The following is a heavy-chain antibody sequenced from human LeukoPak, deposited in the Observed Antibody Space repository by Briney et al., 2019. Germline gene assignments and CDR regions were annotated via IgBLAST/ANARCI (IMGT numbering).Heavy chain of an antibody. CDR3: ARGGNRAARLQYFDY. CDR2: INHSGST. V-gene: IGHV4-34*01. CDR1: GGSISNFY. D-gene: IGHD6-6*01. Sequence: SETLSLTCTVSGGSISNFYWSWIRQPPGKGLEWIGEINHSGSTNYNPSLKSRVTISVDTSKNQFSLKLSSVTAADTAVYYCARGGNRAARLQYFDYWGQGTLVTVSS. J-gene: IGHJ4*02.